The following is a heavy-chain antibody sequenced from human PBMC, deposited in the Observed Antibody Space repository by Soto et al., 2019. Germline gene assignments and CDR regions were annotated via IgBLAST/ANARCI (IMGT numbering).Heavy chain of an antibody. D-gene: IGHD3-16*01. Sequence: QVQLVESGGGVVQPGRSLRLSCAASRFTFSSYAMDWVRRAPGKGLEWMAVMSYDGSNKYYADSVKGRFTISRDNSKNTLYLQMNSLRPEDTALYYCARDGGAYWGQGTLVIVSS. CDR3: ARDGGAY. CDR1: RFTFSSYA. CDR2: MSYDGSNK. J-gene: IGHJ4*02. V-gene: IGHV3-30-3*01.